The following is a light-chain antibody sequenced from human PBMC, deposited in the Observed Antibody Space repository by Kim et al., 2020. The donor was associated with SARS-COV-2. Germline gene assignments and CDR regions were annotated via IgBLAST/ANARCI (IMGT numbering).Light chain of an antibody. J-gene: IGLJ3*02. CDR2: RTS. V-gene: IGLV7-43*01. CDR1: TGAVTSGCF. CDR3: LLYYSNTWV. Sequence: PGGTVTLTCACSTGAVTSGCFANWFQQEPGQAPRSLIFRTSNKHSWTPARFSGSLLGGKAALTLSAVQPEDEAEYYCLLYYSNTWVFGGGTQLTVL.